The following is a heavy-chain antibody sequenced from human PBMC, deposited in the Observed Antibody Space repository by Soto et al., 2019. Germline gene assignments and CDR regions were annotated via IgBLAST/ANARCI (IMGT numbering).Heavy chain of an antibody. CDR2: IYHSGST. V-gene: IGHV4-4*02. D-gene: IGHD1-26*01. CDR3: ARAVVGATHWFDP. Sequence: QVQLQESGPGLVKPSGTLSLTCAVSGGSISSSNWWSWVRQPPGKGLEWIGEIYHSGSTNYNPSLKSRVTLSVDKSKNQFPLTLSSVTAADTAVYYCARAVVGATHWFDPWGQGTLVTVSS. J-gene: IGHJ5*02. CDR1: GGSISSSNW.